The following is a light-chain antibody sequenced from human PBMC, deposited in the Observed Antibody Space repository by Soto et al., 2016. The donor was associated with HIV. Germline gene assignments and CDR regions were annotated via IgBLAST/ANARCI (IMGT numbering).Light chain of an antibody. Sequence: SYELTQPPSVSVSPGQTASITCFGDKLGDKYVCWYQQKPGQSPVLVIYQDNKRPSGIPERFSGSNSGNTATLTISGTQAMDEADYYCQAWDSSTGVFGGGTKLTVL. CDR2: QDN. J-gene: IGLJ2*01. V-gene: IGLV3-1*01. CDR1: KLGDKY. CDR3: QAWDSSTGV.